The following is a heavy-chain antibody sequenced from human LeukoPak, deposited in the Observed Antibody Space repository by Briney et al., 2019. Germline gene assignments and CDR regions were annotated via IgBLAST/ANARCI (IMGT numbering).Heavy chain of an antibody. J-gene: IGHJ4*02. D-gene: IGHD6-19*01. V-gene: IGHV3-48*03. CDR2: ISSSGTTI. CDR1: GFTFSSYE. Sequence: GGSLRLSCAAFGFTFSSYEMNWVRQAPGKGLEWVSYISSSGTTIYYADSVKGRFTISRDNAKNSLYLQMNSLRAEDTAVYYCASSRIAVAGPPWYWGQGTLVTVSS. CDR3: ASSRIAVAGPPWY.